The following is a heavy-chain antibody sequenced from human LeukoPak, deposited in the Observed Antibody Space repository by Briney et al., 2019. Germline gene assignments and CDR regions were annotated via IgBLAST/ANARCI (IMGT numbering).Heavy chain of an antibody. Sequence: GGSLRLSCAASGFTVSSNYMSWVRQAPGKGLEWVSVIYSGGSTYYADSVKGRFTISRDNSKNTLYLQMNSLRAEDTAVYYCAKGESFYYMDVWGKGTTVTVSS. CDR1: GFTVSSNY. CDR2: IYSGGST. J-gene: IGHJ6*03. CDR3: AKGESFYYMDV. V-gene: IGHV3-53*01. D-gene: IGHD3-10*01.